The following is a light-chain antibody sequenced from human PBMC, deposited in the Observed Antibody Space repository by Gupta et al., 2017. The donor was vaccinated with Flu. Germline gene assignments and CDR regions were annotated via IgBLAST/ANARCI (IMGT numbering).Light chain of an antibody. V-gene: IGKV3-20*01. J-gene: IGKJ1*01. CDR3: QQYGSSTWT. CDR1: QSVSSSY. CDR2: GAS. Sequence: SPGERATLSCRASQSVSSSYLAWYQQKPGQAPRLLIYGASSRATGIPDRFSGSGSGTDFTLTISRLEPEDIAVYYCQQYGSSTWTFGQGTKVEIK.